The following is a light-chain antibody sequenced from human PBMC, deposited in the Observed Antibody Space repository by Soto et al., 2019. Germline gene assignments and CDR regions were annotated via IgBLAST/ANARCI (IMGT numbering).Light chain of an antibody. CDR3: QQYNNWPRT. J-gene: IGKJ1*01. CDR2: GAS. CDR1: QSVSSN. Sequence: EIVMTQFPAALFVSPGERATLSCRASQSVSSNLAWYQQKPGQAPSLLIYGASTRATGIPARFSGSGSGTDFTLTISSLQSEDFAVYYCQQYNNWPRTFGQGTKV. V-gene: IGKV3-15*01.